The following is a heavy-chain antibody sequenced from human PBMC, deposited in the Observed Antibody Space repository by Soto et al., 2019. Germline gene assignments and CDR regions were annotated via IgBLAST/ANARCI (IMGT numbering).Heavy chain of an antibody. CDR1: GFTFSSYG. J-gene: IGHJ4*02. D-gene: IGHD3-3*01. CDR3: AREGGVVRGHDFWSGYDSPFDY. CDR2: IWYDGSNK. V-gene: IGHV3-33*01. Sequence: QVQLVESGGGVVQPGRSLRLSCAASGFTFSSYGMHWVRQAPGKGLEWVAVIWYDGSNKYYADSVKGRFTISRDHSKNTLQLQMNSLRAEDTAVYYCAREGGVVRGHDFWSGYDSPFDYWGQGTLVTVSS.